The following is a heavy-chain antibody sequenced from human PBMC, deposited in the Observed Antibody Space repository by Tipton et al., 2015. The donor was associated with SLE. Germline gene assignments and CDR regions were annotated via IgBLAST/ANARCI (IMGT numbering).Heavy chain of an antibody. CDR2: INHSGST. CDR1: GGSFSGYY. CDR3: ARVRATRENSDFWSGYFFDY. D-gene: IGHD3-3*01. Sequence: TLSLTCAVYGGSFSGYYWSWIRQPPGKGLEWIGEINHSGSTNYNPSLKSRVTISVDTSRNQFSLKLSSVTAADTAVYYCARVRATRENSDFWSGYFFDYWGQGTLVSVSS. V-gene: IGHV4-34*01. J-gene: IGHJ4*02.